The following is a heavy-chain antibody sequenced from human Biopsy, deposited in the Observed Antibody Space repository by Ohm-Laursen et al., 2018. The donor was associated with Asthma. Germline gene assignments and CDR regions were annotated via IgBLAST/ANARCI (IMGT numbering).Heavy chain of an antibody. CDR1: GFTFSNAW. CDR2: IKSKTDGGTT. CDR3: TTYTGSYKLDY. Sequence: GSLRPSCAASGFTFSNAWMSWVRQAPGKGLEWVGRIKSKTDGGTTDYAAPVKGRFTISRDDSKTTLYLQMNSLKTEDTAVYYCTTYTGSYKLDYWGQGTLVTVSS. J-gene: IGHJ4*02. D-gene: IGHD1-26*01. V-gene: IGHV3-15*01.